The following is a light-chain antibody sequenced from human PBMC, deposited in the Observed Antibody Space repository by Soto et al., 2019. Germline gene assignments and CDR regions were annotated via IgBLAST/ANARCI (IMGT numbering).Light chain of an antibody. Sequence: GLSQPAAVAWSTGQSIPFSCNGTSSDVCGYNYVSWYQHHPGKAPKLLIYDVSNRPSGVSNRFSGSKSDNTASLTISGLQPEDEADYYCSSYTTSNTRQIVFGTGTKVTVL. V-gene: IGLV2-14*03. J-gene: IGLJ1*01. CDR1: SSDVCGYNY. CDR3: SSYTTSNTRQIV. CDR2: DVS.